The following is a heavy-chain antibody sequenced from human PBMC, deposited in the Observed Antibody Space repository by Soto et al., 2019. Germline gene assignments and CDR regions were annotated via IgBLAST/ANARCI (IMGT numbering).Heavy chain of an antibody. CDR1: GGSFSGYY. CDR2: INHSGST. V-gene: IGHV4-34*01. J-gene: IGHJ5*02. Sequence: SETLSLTCAVYGGSFSGYYWSWIRQPPGKGLEWIGEINHSGSTNYNPSLKSRVTTSVDTSKNQFSLKLSSVTAADTAVYYCARGFRWFDPWGQGTLVTVSS. CDR3: ARGFRWFDP.